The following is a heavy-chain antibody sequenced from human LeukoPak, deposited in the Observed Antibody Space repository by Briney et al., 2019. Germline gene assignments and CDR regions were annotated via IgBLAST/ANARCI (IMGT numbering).Heavy chain of an antibody. CDR2: IYYSGST. CDR1: GGSISSSSYY. J-gene: IGHJ3*02. D-gene: IGHD1-26*01. Sequence: PSETLSLTRTVSGGSISSSSYYWGWIRQPPGKGLEWVGSIYYSGSTYYNPALKSRVTISVDTSKNQFSLKLSSVTAADTAVYYCASHVVGAYAFDIWGQGTMVTVSS. CDR3: ASHVVGAYAFDI. V-gene: IGHV4-39*01.